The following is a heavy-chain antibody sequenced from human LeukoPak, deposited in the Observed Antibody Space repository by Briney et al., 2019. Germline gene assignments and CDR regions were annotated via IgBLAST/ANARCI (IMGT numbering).Heavy chain of an antibody. V-gene: IGHV4-34*01. CDR2: INHSGST. CDR1: GGSFSGYY. D-gene: IGHD2-21*02. Sequence: SETLSLTCAVYGGSFSGYYWSWIRQPPGKGLEWIGEINHSGSTNYNPSLKSRVTISVDTSKNQFSLKLSSVTAAGTAVYYCARIYCGGDCRGYYYHYYMDVWGKGTTVTISS. J-gene: IGHJ6*03. CDR3: ARIYCGGDCRGYYYHYYMDV.